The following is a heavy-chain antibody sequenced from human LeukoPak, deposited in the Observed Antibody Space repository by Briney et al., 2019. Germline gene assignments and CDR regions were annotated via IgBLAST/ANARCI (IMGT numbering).Heavy chain of an antibody. Sequence: SETLSDTRAHPGGSLTSSFSRCVRQPPAKALQWIGSIYSGGSTNYNPSLKSRLAISVDTYNNQFSLKLSPMTDADTAVYYWASQVVPNYFDDWGQGTLVTVSS. J-gene: IGHJ4*02. D-gene: IGHD6-13*01. V-gene: IGHV4-59*01. CDR2: IYSGGST. CDR1: GGSLTSSF. CDR3: ASQVVPNYFDD.